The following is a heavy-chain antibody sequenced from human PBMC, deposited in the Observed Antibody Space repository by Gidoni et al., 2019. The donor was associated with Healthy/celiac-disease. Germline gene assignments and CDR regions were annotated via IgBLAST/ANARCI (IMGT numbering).Heavy chain of an antibody. V-gene: IGHV1-69*08. J-gene: IGHJ4*02. CDR3: ARDPTNDYNGSGGFDY. D-gene: IGHD3-10*01. CDR1: GGTFSSYT. Sequence: QVQLVQSGAEVKKPGSSVKVPCKASGGTFSSYTISWVRQAPGQGLEWMGRIIPILGIANYAQKFQGRVTITADKSTSTAYMELSSLRSEDTAVYYCARDPTNDYNGSGGFDYWGQGTLVTVSS. CDR2: IIPILGIA.